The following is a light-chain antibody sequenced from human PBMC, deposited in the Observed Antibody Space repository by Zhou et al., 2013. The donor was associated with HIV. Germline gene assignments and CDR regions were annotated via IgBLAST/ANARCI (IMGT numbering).Light chain of an antibody. Sequence: DIQLTQSPSFLSASVGDRVTITCRASQGISSYLAWYQQKPGKAPKLLIFAASTLQSGVPSRFSGSGSGTEFTLIISSLQPEDFATYYCLQDYNYPPTFGQGTKVKSN. CDR1: QGISSY. V-gene: IGKV1-9*01. CDR2: AAS. J-gene: IGKJ1*01. CDR3: LQDYNYPPT.